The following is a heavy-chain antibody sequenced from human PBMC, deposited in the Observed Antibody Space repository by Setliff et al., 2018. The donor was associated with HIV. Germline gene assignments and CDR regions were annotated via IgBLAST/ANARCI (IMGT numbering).Heavy chain of an antibody. J-gene: IGHJ6*02. CDR3: AREPQRGFSYGRYYSYVMDV. Sequence: GESLKISCSASGFTFSSFAIHWVRRAPGKGREWVAVISYDGSTKYYADSVKGRFFISRDNSKNTVDLQRNRLRGEDTAVYYCAREPQRGFSYGRYYSYVMDVWGQGTTVTVS. D-gene: IGHD5-18*01. CDR1: GFTFSSFA. CDR2: ISYDGSTK. V-gene: IGHV3-30*04.